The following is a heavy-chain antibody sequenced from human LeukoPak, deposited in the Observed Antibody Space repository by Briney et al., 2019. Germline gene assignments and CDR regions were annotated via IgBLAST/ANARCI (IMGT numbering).Heavy chain of an antibody. CDR3: ARGPSVYFDY. CDR2: VSSSGSTI. V-gene: IGHV3-48*03. Sequence: GGSLGLSCAASGFTFSSYEMNWVRQAQGKGLEWVSYVSSSGSTIYYADSVKGRFTISRDNAKNSLYLQMNSLRAEDTAVYYCARGPSVYFDYWGQGTLVTVSS. D-gene: IGHD3-10*01. J-gene: IGHJ4*02. CDR1: GFTFSSYE.